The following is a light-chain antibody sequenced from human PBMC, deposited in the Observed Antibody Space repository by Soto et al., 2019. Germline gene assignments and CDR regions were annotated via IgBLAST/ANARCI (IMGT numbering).Light chain of an antibody. CDR1: QSISSY. CDR2: DAS. J-gene: IGKJ1*01. Sequence: DIQMTQSPSSLSASVGDRVTITCRASQSISSYLNWYQQKPGKAPKLLIYDASNLETGVPSRFSGSGSGTKFTLTIASLQPDDFATYYCQQYETFSGTFGPGTKVDIK. V-gene: IGKV1-33*01. CDR3: QQYETFSGT.